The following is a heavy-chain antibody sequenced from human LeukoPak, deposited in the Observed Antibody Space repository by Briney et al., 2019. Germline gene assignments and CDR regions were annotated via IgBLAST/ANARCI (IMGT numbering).Heavy chain of an antibody. V-gene: IGHV1-18*01. Sequence: ASVKVSFKASVYTFTSYGISWVRQAPGQGLEWMGCISAYNGNTNYAQKLQGRVTMTTDASTSTAYMELRSLRSEDTAVYYCARDNSVRDEAWWFNPWGQGTLVTVSS. CDR2: ISAYNGNT. J-gene: IGHJ5*02. D-gene: IGHD5-24*01. CDR3: ARDNSVRDEAWWFNP. CDR1: VYTFTSYG.